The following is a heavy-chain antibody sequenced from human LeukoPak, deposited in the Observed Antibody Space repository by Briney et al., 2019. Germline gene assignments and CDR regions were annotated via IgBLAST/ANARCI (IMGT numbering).Heavy chain of an antibody. CDR3: ARARGLDGFDF. CDR1: GYTFTGYY. CDR2: INPNSGGT. V-gene: IGHV1-2*02. Sequence: GASVKVSCKASGYTFTGYYMHWVRQAPGQGLEWMGWINPNSGGTNYAQKFQGRVTMTRDTSISTVYMELSRLRSDDTAMYYCARARGLDGFDFWGQGTLVTVSS. J-gene: IGHJ4*02. D-gene: IGHD3/OR15-3a*01.